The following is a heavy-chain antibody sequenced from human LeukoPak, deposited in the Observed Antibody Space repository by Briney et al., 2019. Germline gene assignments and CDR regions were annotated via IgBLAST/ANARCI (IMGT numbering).Heavy chain of an antibody. D-gene: IGHD2-2*01. CDR2: INPNSGGT. V-gene: IGHV1-2*02. CDR1: GYTFTGYY. CDR3: ARDYDCSSTSCYSS. Sequence: GASVKVSCKASGYTFTGYYMHWVRQAPGQGLEWMGWINPNSGGTNYAQKFQGRVTMTRDTSISTAYMELSMLRSDDTAVYYCARDYDCSSTSCYSSWGQGTLVTVSS. J-gene: IGHJ4*02.